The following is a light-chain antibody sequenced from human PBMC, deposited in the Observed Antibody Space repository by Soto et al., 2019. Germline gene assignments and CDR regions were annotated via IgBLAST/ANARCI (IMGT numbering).Light chain of an antibody. V-gene: IGLV2-8*01. Sequence: QSVLTQPPSASGSPGQSVTISCTGTSSDVGGYNYVSWFQQHPRKAPKLMIYEVSRRPSGVPDRFSGSKSGSTASLTFSGLQAEDEADYYCSSYAGSNNLGVFGTGTKVTVL. CDR3: SSYAGSNNLGV. CDR1: SSDVGGYNY. J-gene: IGLJ1*01. CDR2: EVS.